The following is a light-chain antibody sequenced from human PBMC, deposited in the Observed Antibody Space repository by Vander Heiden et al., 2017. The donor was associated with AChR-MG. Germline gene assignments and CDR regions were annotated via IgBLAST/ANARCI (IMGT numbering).Light chain of an antibody. J-gene: IGLJ3*02. CDR1: SSDVGGYKY. CDR2: DVS. CDR3: SSYTSSTAWV. V-gene: IGLV2-14*03. Sequence: QSALTQPASVSGSPGQSITISCTGTSSDVGGYKYVSWYQQHPGKAPKLMIYDVSNRPSGVSNRFSGSKSGNTASLTISGLQAEDEADYYCSSYTSSTAWVFGGGTKLTGL.